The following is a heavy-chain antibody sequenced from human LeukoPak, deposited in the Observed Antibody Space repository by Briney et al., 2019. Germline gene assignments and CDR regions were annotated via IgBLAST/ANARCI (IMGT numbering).Heavy chain of an antibody. CDR3: ARDVRYCSGGSCPAD. CDR2: IKQDGSEK. CDR1: GFTFSSYW. V-gene: IGHV3-7*01. Sequence: GGSLRLSCAGSGFTFSSYWMSWVGQAQGKGLEWVANIKQDGSEKYYVDSVKGRFTISRDNAKNSLYLQMNSLRAEDTAVYYCARDVRYCSGGSCPADWGQGTLVTVSS. D-gene: IGHD2-15*01. J-gene: IGHJ4*02.